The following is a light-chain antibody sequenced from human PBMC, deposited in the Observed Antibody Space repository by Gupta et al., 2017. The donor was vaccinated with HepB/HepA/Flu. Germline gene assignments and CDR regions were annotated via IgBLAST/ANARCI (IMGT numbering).Light chain of an antibody. CDR3: QQYGSSPLT. CDR2: GAS. J-gene: IGKJ4*01. V-gene: IGKV3-20*01. CDR1: QIVSSIY. Sequence: EIVLTQSPGTLSLSPGERATLSCRASQIVSSIYLAWYQQKPGQAPRLLIYGASSRATGIPDRFSGSGSGTDFTLTISRLEPEDFAVYYCQQYGSSPLTFGGGTKVEIK.